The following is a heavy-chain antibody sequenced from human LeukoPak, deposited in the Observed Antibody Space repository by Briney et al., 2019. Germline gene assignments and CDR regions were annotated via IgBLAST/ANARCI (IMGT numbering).Heavy chain of an antibody. V-gene: IGHV4-59*01. CDR2: IYYSGST. J-gene: IGHJ6*03. Sequence: SETLSLTCTVSGGSISSYYWSWIRQPPGKGLEWIGYIYYSGSTNYNPSLKSRVTISVDTSKNQFSLKLSSVTAADPAVYYCARLGYYYYMDVWGKGTTVTVSS. CDR3: ARLGYYYYMDV. CDR1: GGSISSYY.